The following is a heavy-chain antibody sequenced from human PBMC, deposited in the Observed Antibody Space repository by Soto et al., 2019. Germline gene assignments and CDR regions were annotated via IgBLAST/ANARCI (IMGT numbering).Heavy chain of an antibody. CDR3: VVSIYRKKMGSSDI. CDR1: GFTFSSYA. CDR2: ISSNGGST. J-gene: IGHJ3*02. D-gene: IGHD3-16*01. V-gene: IGHV3-64D*08. Sequence: GVLRLSCSASGFTFSSYAMHWVRQAPGNGLEYVSAISSNGGSTYYADSVKGRFTISRDNSKNTLYLQMSSLRAEDTAVYYCVVSIYRKKMGSSDIWGQGTMVTVS.